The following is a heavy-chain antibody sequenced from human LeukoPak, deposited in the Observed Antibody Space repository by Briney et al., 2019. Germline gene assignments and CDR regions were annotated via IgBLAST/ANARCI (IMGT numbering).Heavy chain of an antibody. CDR1: GFTFSSYS. V-gene: IGHV3-48*01. CDR3: ARRGDYAGGLGYYGMDV. J-gene: IGHJ6*02. Sequence: GGSLRLSCAASGFTFSSYSMSWVRQAPGKGLEGVSYISSSSTIYYADSVKGRFTISRDNAKNSLYLQMNSLRAEDTAVYYCARRGDYAGGLGYYGMDVWGQGTTVTVSS. D-gene: IGHD4-17*01. CDR2: ISSSSTI.